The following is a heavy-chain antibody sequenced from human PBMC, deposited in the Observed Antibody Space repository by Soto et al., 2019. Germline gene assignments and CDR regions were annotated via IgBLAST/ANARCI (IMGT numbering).Heavy chain of an antibody. Sequence: QVTLKESGPVLVKPTETLTLTCSVSGFSLTNGRMGVSWIRQPPGKALEWLAHFFSDAERSYSTSMQRRLNMYKDSSGSQVVLTMTNMAPADTATYFCARMDGDYNYYGLDVWGHGIAVTVSS. CDR1: GFSLTNGRMG. V-gene: IGHV2-26*01. CDR2: FFSDAER. D-gene: IGHD4-17*01. CDR3: ARMDGDYNYYGLDV. J-gene: IGHJ6*02.